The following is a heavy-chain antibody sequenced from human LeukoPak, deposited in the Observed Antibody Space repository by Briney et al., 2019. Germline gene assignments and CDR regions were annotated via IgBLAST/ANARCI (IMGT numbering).Heavy chain of an antibody. CDR2: IYYSGST. J-gene: IGHJ6*03. D-gene: IGHD6-13*01. CDR3: ARQLLVNYYMDV. Sequence: PSETLSLTCAVYGGSFSGYYWSWIRQPPGKGLEWIGYIYYSGSTYYNPSLKSRVTISVDTSKNQFSLKLSSVTAADTAVYYCARQLLVNYYMDVWGKGTTVTVSS. CDR1: GGSFSGYY. V-gene: IGHV4-34*09.